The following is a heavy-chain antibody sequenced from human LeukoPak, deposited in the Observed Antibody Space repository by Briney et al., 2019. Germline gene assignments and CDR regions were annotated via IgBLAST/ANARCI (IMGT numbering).Heavy chain of an antibody. D-gene: IGHD3-22*01. Sequence: SETLSLTCTVSGGSISSYYWSWIRQPAGKGLEWIGRIYTSGSTNYNPSLKSRVTMSVDTSKNQFSLKLSSVTAADTAVYYCARVVERTYYYDSSGYYQRNWFDPWGQGTLVTVSS. J-gene: IGHJ5*02. CDR1: GGSISSYY. CDR3: ARVVERTYYYDSSGYYQRNWFDP. V-gene: IGHV4-4*07. CDR2: IYTSGST.